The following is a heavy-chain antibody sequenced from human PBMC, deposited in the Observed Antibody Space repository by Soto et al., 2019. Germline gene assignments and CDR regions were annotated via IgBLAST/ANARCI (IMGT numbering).Heavy chain of an antibody. CDR2: IFYTGNT. Sequence: QVQLQESGPGLVKPSETLSLTCTVSGGSISNNYWSWIRQPPGKGLEWIGYIFYTGNTDYNPSLRGRVTMSVDTSKNQVSLRLSSVTAADAAVYYCAGGLPGFDSWGQGTLVTVSS. V-gene: IGHV4-59*01. CDR3: AGGLPGFDS. CDR1: GGSISNNY. J-gene: IGHJ4*02.